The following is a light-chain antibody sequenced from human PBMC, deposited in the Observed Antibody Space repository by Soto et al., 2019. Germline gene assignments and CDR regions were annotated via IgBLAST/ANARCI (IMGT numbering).Light chain of an antibody. Sequence: IVMTHSPATLSVSPGERATLSCRASQSVSSNLAWYQQKAGQAPRLLIYGASTRATGIPARFSGSASGTEFTLTISSLQSEDFAVYYCQLYNNWPRWTFGQGTKVDIK. CDR2: GAS. V-gene: IGKV3-15*01. CDR3: QLYNNWPRWT. J-gene: IGKJ1*01. CDR1: QSVSSN.